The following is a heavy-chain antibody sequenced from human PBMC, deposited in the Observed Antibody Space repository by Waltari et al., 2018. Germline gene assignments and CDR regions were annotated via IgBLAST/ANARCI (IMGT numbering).Heavy chain of an antibody. V-gene: IGHV1-69-2*01. J-gene: IGHJ4*02. CDR2: VDPEDGET. CDR1: GYTFTDYY. D-gene: IGHD2-21*01. CDR3: ARDTGSYCGGDCYSSYFDY. Sequence: EVQLVQSGAEVKKPGATVKISCKASGYTFTDYYMHWVQQAPGKGLEWMGRVDPEDGETIYAEKFQGRVTITADTSTDTAYMELSSLRSEDTAVYYCARDTGSYCGGDCYSSYFDYWGQGTLVTVSS.